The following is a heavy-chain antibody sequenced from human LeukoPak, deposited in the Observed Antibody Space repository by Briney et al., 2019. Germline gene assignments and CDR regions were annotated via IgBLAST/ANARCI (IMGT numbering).Heavy chain of an antibody. CDR3: ARSITGTPRRAAEPDY. J-gene: IGHJ4*02. D-gene: IGHD1-7*01. CDR2: INHSGGT. V-gene: IGHV4-39*07. Sequence: SETLSLTCTLSGGSISSGTYYWGWIRQPPGKGLEWIGEINHSGGTNYNPSLESRVTISVDTSKNQFSLKLSSVTAADTAVYYCARSITGTPRRAAEPDYWGQGTLVTVSS. CDR1: GGSISSGTYY.